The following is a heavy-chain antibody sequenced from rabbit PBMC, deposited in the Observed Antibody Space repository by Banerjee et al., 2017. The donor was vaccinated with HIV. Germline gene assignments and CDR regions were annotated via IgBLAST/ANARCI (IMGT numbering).Heavy chain of an antibody. CDR1: GFSFSKNYV. CDR2: IYVGSSGST. CDR3: ARDDTSSSGYLFNL. D-gene: IGHD1-1*01. V-gene: IGHV1S45*01. Sequence: QEQLEESGGDLVKPEGSLTLTCTASGFSFSKNYVMCWVRQAPGKGLEWIACIYVGSSGSTDYASWAKGRFTISKTSSTTVTLQMTSLTAADTAIYFCARDDTSSSGYLFNLWGQGTLVTVS. J-gene: IGHJ4*01.